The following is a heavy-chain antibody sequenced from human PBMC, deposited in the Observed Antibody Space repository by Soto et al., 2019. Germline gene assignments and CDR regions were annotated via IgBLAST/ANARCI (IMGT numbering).Heavy chain of an antibody. J-gene: IGHJ4*02. CDR3: AKDRATMRPFDY. V-gene: IGHV3-23*01. CDR2: ISGSGGST. CDR1: GFTFTSYA. D-gene: IGHD2-15*01. Sequence: PGGSLRLSCAASGFTFTSYAMNWVRQAPGQGLEWVSTISGSGGSTYYADSVKGRFTISRDNSKNTLYLQMNSLRAEDTAVYYCAKDRATMRPFDYWGQGTLVTVSS.